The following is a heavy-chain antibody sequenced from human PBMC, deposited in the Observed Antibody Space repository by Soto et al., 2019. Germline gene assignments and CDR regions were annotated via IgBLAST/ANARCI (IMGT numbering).Heavy chain of an antibody. D-gene: IGHD3-10*01. CDR1: GFTFSSYA. Sequence: GGSLRLSCAASGFTFSSYAMSWVRQAPGKGLEWVSAISGSGGSTYYADSVKGRFTISRDNSKNTLYLQMNSLRAEDTAVYYCAKANMVRGVIPQPQYYFDYWGQGTLVTVSS. CDR3: AKANMVRGVIPQPQYYFDY. V-gene: IGHV3-23*01. CDR2: ISGSGGST. J-gene: IGHJ4*02.